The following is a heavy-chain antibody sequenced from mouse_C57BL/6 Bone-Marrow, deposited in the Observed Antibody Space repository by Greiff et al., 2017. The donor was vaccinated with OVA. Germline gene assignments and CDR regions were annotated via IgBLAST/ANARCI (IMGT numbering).Heavy chain of an antibody. CDR3: ARWSGSSSYWYFDV. D-gene: IGHD1-1*01. J-gene: IGHJ1*03. CDR1: VYTFTIYW. Sequence: SSFNLSFNSSVYTFTIYWMHWVKQRPIQGLEWIGNIDPSDSETHYNQKFKDKATLTVDKSSSTAYMQLSSLTSEDSAVYYCARWSGSSSYWYFDVWGTGTTVTVSS. V-gene: IGHV1-52*01. CDR2: IDPSDSET.